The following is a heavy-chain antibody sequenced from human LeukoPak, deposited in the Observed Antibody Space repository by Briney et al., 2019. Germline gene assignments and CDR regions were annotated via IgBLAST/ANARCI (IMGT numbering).Heavy chain of an antibody. D-gene: IGHD1-14*01. J-gene: IGHJ6*02. CDR2: PNSGGT. CDR3: ARDLSMTGLYYYYGMDV. V-gene: IGHV1-2*02. Sequence: PNSGGTNYAQKFQGRVTMTRDTSISTAYMELSRLRSDDTAVYYCARDLSMTGLYYYYGMDVWGQGTTVTVSS.